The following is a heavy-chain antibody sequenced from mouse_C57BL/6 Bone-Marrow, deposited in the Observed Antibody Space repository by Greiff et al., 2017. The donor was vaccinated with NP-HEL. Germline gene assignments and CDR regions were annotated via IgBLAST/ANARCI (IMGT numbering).Heavy chain of an antibody. Sequence: QVQLQQPGAELVRPGTSVKLSCKASGYTFTSYWMHWVKQRPGQGLEWIGVIDPSDSYTNYNQKFKGKATLTVDTSSSTAYMQLSSLTSEDSAVYYCARSVIYYYGSSFYYAMDYWGQGTSVTVSS. J-gene: IGHJ4*01. CDR1: GYTFTSYW. CDR3: ARSVIYYYGSSFYYAMDY. CDR2: IDPSDSYT. D-gene: IGHD1-1*01. V-gene: IGHV1-59*01.